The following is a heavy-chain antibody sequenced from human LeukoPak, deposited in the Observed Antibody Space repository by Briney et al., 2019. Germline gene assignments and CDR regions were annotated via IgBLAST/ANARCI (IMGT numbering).Heavy chain of an antibody. CDR1: GFTFSNYA. D-gene: IGHD3-10*01. CDR2: ISYDATNK. Sequence: GGSLRLSCAASGFTFSNYAMHWVRQAPDQGLEWVAVISYDATNKYYADSVKGRFTISRDNAKNSLYLQMNSLRAEDTAVYYCARDFVYYYGSGSNPDAFDIWGQGTMVTVSS. V-gene: IGHV3-30*04. J-gene: IGHJ3*02. CDR3: ARDFVYYYGSGSNPDAFDI.